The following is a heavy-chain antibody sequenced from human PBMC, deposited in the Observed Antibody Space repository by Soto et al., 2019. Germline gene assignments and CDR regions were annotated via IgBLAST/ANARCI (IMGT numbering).Heavy chain of an antibody. J-gene: IGHJ3*02. D-gene: IGHD3-16*01. Sequence: RRLSCAASGFTFNTYAMSWVRQAPGQGLEWVSAISGSGFSTYYADSVKGRFSISSDSSKNTLFLQMNSLRADDTAVYFCATFTFGRPFDTWGQGTVVTVSS. CDR3: ATFTFGRPFDT. V-gene: IGHV3-23*01. CDR1: GFTFNTYA. CDR2: ISGSGFST.